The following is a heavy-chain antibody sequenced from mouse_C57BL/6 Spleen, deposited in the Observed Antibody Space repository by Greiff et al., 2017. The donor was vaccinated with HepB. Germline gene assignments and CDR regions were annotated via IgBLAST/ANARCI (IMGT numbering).Heavy chain of an antibody. CDR2: INPNNGGT. Sequence: VQLKESGPELVKPGASVKIPCKASGYTFTDYNMDWVKQSHGKSLEWIGDINPNNGGTIYNQKFKGKATLTVDKSSSTAYMELRSLTSEDTAVYYCTRSSYYYGSSPYFDYWGQGTTLTVSS. CDR3: TRSSYYYGSSPYFDY. D-gene: IGHD1-1*01. CDR1: GYTFTDYN. V-gene: IGHV1-18*01. J-gene: IGHJ2*01.